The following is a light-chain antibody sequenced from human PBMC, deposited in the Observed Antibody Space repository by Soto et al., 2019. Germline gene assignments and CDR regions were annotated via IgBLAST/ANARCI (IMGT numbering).Light chain of an antibody. Sequence: QSVLTQTPSASATPGQRVTISCSGTNSNIGSNTIAWYQQLPGTAPKRLIHSNNQRPSGVPDRFSAYKSGTSASLAISGLQSEDEADYYCANWDDSLNGYVFGTGTKVTVL. CDR2: SNN. J-gene: IGLJ1*01. CDR1: NSNIGSNT. CDR3: ANWDDSLNGYV. V-gene: IGLV1-44*01.